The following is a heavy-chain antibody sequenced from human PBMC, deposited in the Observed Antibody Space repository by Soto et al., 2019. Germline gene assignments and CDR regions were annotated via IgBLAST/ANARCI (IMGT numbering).Heavy chain of an antibody. CDR2: IYWDDDK. CDR3: TRLHPFYYCDY. V-gene: IGHV2-5*02. CDR1: GFSLSTNGVG. D-gene: IGHD4-4*01. J-gene: IGHJ4*02. Sequence: QITLKESGPTLVKPTQTLTLTCTFSGFSLSTNGVGVGWIRHPPGKALEWLALIYWDDDKRYSPSLKSRLTSNKDTSKNQVVLTMTNMDPVDTATYYCTRLHPFYYCDYWGQGTLVTVSS.